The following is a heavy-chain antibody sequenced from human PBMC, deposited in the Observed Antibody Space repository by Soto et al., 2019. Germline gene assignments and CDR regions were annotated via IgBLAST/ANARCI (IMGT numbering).Heavy chain of an antibody. CDR1: GYTFFTYD. V-gene: IGHV1-18*01. Sequence: QVHLVQSGVEGKTPGASVKVSRHASGYTFFTYDISWVRQAPGQGLEWVGWTSTYSGDMKHAKKLQGRVTVTAEACTATGDRELRGLSCDDTGGYYCARHGGRTTSGNGLEPWGQGTLVSVSS. CDR3: ARHGGRTTSGNGLEP. D-gene: IGHD1-1*01. CDR2: TSTYSGDM. J-gene: IGHJ5*02.